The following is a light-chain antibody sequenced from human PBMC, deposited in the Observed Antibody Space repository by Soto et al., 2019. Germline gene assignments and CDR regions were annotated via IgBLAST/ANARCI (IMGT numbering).Light chain of an antibody. CDR1: QAIDNY. CDR2: AAS. V-gene: IGKV1-39*01. CDR3: QQSYRTPLT. J-gene: IGKJ4*01. Sequence: DIQMTQSPSSLSASVGDRVTITCRASQAIDNYLNWYQHKPGKAPELLILAASIVQSGVPSRFSDGGFGTYVSLTISSLHPEDFATYYCQQSYRTPLTFGGGTKVEI.